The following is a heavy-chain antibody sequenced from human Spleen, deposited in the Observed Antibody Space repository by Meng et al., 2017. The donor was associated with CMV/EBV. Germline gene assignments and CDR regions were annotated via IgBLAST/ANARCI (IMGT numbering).Heavy chain of an antibody. CDR3: AKAVAWTWALDY. CDR1: GYSFTTFW. CDR2: IYPGDSDT. J-gene: IGHJ4*02. Sequence: GESLKISCKGSGYSFTTFWIAWVRQMPGKGLEWMGIIYPGDSDTRYSPSFQGQVTISADKSITPPYLQMSSLKASDTALYYCAKAVAWTWALDYWGQGTLVTVSS. D-gene: IGHD6-19*01. V-gene: IGHV5-51*01.